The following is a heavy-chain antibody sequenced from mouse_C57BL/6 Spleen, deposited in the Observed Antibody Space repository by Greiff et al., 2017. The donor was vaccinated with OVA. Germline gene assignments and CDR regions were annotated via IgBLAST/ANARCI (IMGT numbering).Heavy chain of an antibody. CDR2: IYPGSGST. CDR3: ARGDGNSYYFDY. J-gene: IGHJ2*01. Sequence: QVQLQQPGAELVKPGASVKMSCKASGYTFTSYWITWVKQRPGQGLEWIGDIYPGSGSTNYNEKFKSKATLTVDTSSSTAYMQLSSLTSEDSAVYYCARGDGNSYYFDYWGQGTTLTVSS. V-gene: IGHV1-55*01. D-gene: IGHD2-1*01. CDR1: GYTFTSYW.